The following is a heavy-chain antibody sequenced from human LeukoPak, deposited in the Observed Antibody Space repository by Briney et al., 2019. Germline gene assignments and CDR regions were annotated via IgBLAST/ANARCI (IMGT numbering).Heavy chain of an antibody. V-gene: IGHV4-34*01. Sequence: SETLSLTCAVYGGSFSGYYWSWIRQPPGKGLEWIGEINHSGSTNYNPSLKSRVTISVDTSKNQFSLKLSSVTAADTAVYYCARQPYYYDSSGYYCPDGFDYWGQGTLVTVSS. D-gene: IGHD3-22*01. J-gene: IGHJ4*02. CDR2: INHSGST. CDR3: ARQPYYYDSSGYYCPDGFDY. CDR1: GGSFSGYY.